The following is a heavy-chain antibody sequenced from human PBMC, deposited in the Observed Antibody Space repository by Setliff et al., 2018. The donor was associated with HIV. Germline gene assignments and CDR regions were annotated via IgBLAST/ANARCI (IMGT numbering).Heavy chain of an antibody. Sequence: PSETLSLTCTVSGGSISSGSYYWSWIRQPAGKGLEWIGRIYTSGSTNYNPSLKSLVTISVDTSKNQFSLKLTSVTAADTAVYYCARFDGYYHYYLDVWGKGTTVTVSS. CDR1: GGSISSGSYY. V-gene: IGHV4-61*02. CDR3: ARFDGYYHYYLDV. CDR2: IYTSGST. J-gene: IGHJ6*03.